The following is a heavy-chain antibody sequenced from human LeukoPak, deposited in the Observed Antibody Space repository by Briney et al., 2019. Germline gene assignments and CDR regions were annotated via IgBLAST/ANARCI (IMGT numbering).Heavy chain of an antibody. CDR3: ASARYSYGYFDY. CDR2: IYYSGST. CDR1: GGSISSYY. Sequence: SETLSLTCTVSGGSISSYYWSWIRQPPGKGLEWIGYIYYSGSTNYKPSLKSRVTISVDTSKNQFSLKLSSVTAADTAVYYCASARYSYGYFDYWGQGTLVTVSS. J-gene: IGHJ4*02. V-gene: IGHV4-59*01. D-gene: IGHD5-18*01.